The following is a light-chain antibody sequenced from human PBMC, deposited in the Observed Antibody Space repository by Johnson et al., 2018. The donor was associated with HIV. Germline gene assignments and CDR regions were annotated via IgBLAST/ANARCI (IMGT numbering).Light chain of an antibody. Sequence: QPVLTQPPSVSAAPGQKVTISCSGSSSKIGNNYVSWYQQLPGTAPKLLIYENNKRPSGIPDRFSGSKSGTSATLGITGLQTGDEAAYYCGTWDYSLSAYVFCTGTKVTVL. J-gene: IGLJ1*01. CDR2: ENN. CDR1: SSKIGNNY. V-gene: IGLV1-51*02. CDR3: GTWDYSLSAYV.